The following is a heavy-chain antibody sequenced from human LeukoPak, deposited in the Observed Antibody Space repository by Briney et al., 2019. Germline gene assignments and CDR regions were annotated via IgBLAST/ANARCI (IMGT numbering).Heavy chain of an antibody. J-gene: IGHJ4*02. Sequence: SETLSPTCTVSGGSISSYYWNWIRQPPGKGLEWIGYIFYSGSTNYNPSLKSRVTISVDTSKNQFSLKLSSVTAADTAVYYCARSDYSVAVDYWGQGTLVTVSS. CDR2: IFYSGST. V-gene: IGHV4-59*08. D-gene: IGHD5-12*01. CDR3: ARSDYSVAVDY. CDR1: GGSISSYY.